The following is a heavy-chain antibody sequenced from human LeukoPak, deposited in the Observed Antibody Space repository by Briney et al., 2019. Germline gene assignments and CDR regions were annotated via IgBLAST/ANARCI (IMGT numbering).Heavy chain of an antibody. CDR2: IRYDGSNK. Sequence: GGSLRLSCAASGFTFSSYGMHWVRQAPGKGLDWVAFIRYDGSNKYYADSVKGRFTISRDNSKNTLYLQMNSLRAEDTAVYYCAKAQRGSSYAFDIWGQGTMVTVSS. V-gene: IGHV3-30*02. CDR3: AKAQRGSSYAFDI. CDR1: GFTFSSYG. J-gene: IGHJ3*02. D-gene: IGHD1-26*01.